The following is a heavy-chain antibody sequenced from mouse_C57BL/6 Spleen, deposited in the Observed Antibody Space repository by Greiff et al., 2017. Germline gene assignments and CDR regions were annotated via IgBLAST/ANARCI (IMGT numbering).Heavy chain of an antibody. J-gene: IGHJ3*01. CDR1: GFTFTDYY. CDR2: IRNKANGYTT. CDR3: ARGSWFAY. Sequence: EVQWVESGGGLVQPGGSLSLSCAASGFTFTDYYMSWVRQPPGKALEWLGFIRNKANGYTTEYSASVKGRFTISRDNSQSILYLQMNALRAEDSATDYCARGSWFAYWGQGTLVTVSA. V-gene: IGHV7-3*01.